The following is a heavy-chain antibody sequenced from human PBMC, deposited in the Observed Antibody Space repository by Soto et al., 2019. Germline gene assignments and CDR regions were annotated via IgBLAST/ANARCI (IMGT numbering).Heavy chain of an antibody. D-gene: IGHD2-2*01. CDR1: GGSISHFY. V-gene: IGHV4-4*09. J-gene: IGHJ6*02. CDR2: IYDSGST. Sequence: SETLSLTCTVSGGSISHFYWSWIRQSPGKGLEWLGYIYDSGSTSYNPSLKSRVTISVDTSKNQFSLKLSSVTAADTAVYYCARGGGGYCISTSCYYYYGMDVWGQGTTVTVSS. CDR3: ARGGGGYCISTSCYYYYGMDV.